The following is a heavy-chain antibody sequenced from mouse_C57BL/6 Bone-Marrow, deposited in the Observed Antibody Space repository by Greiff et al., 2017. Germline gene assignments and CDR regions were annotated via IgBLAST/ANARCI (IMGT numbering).Heavy chain of an antibody. CDR2: IYPGDGDT. CDR1: GYAFSSSW. CDR3: ADGIPFAY. Sequence: VQLQQSGPELVKPGASVKISCKASGYAFSSSWMNWVKQRPGKGLEWIGRIYPGDGDTNYNGKFKGKATLTADKSSSTAYMQLSSLTSEDSAVYFCADGIPFAYWGQGTLVTVSA. V-gene: IGHV1-82*01. J-gene: IGHJ3*01.